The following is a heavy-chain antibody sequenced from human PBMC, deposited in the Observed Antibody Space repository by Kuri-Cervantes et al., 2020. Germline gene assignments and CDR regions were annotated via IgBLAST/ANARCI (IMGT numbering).Heavy chain of an antibody. CDR3: ARDYDFWGLFDY. Sequence: GGSLRLFCAASGFTFSSYAMHWVRQAPGKGLEWVAVISYDGSNKYYADSVKGRFTISRDNSKNTLYLQMNSLRAEDTAVYYCARDYDFWGLFDYWGQGTLVTVSS. D-gene: IGHD3-3*01. V-gene: IGHV3-30-3*01. J-gene: IGHJ4*02. CDR2: ISYDGSNK. CDR1: GFTFSSYA.